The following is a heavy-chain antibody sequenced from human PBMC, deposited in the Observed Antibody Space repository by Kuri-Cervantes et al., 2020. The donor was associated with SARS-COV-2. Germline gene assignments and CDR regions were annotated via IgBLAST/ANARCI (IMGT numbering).Heavy chain of an antibody. D-gene: IGHD6-19*01. CDR1: GGTFSSYA. CDR2: IIPIFGTA. V-gene: IGHV1-69*13. J-gene: IGHJ3*02. Sequence: SVKVSCKASGGTFSSYAISWVRQAPGQGLEWMGGIIPIFGTANYAQKFQGRVTITADESTSTAYMELSSLRSEDTAVYYCARLAGSGWFPDAFDIWGQGTMVTVSS. CDR3: ARLAGSGWFPDAFDI.